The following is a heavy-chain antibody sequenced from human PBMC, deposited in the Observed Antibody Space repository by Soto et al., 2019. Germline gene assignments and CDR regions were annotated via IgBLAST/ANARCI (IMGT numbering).Heavy chain of an antibody. CDR1: GFTFTDYY. CDR2: ISVSSTYT. D-gene: IGHD1-26*01. V-gene: IGHV3-11*06. CDR3: ARDLEVGAYLYYFDY. J-gene: IGHJ4*02. Sequence: QVHLVESGGGLVKPGGSQRLSCAASGFTFTDYYVSWIRQAPGKGLEWLAYISVSSTYTNYADSVKGRFTISRDNAKKSVFLQMNSLRAEDTAVYYCARDLEVGAYLYYFDYWGQGTLVTVSS.